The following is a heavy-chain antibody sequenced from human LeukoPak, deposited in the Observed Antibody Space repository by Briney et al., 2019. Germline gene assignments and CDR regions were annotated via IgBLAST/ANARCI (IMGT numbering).Heavy chain of an antibody. CDR3: ARQGEHFWSGYYSWFDP. D-gene: IGHD3-3*02. J-gene: IGHJ5*02. V-gene: IGHV5-51*01. Sequence: GESLKISCKGSGYSFTTHWIGWVRQMPGKGLEWMGIIFPGDSDTAYSPSFQGQVTISADKSISTAYLQWSSLKASDTAMYYCARQGEHFWSGYYSWFDPWGQGTLVTVSS. CDR2: IFPGDSDT. CDR1: GYSFTTHW.